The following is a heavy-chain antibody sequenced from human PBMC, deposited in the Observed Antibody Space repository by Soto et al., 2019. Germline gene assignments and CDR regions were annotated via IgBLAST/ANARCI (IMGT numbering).Heavy chain of an antibody. CDR3: TTLGQYLQLGIAVAGR. CDR1: GFTFSNAW. V-gene: IGHV3-15*01. D-gene: IGHD6-19*01. Sequence: PGGSLRLSCAASGFTFSNAWMSWVRQAPGKGLEWVGRIKSKTDGGTTDYAAPVKGRFTISRDDSKNTLYLQMNSLKTEDTAVYYCTTLGQYLQLGIAVAGRWGQGTMVTVSS. CDR2: IKSKTDGGTT. J-gene: IGHJ3*01.